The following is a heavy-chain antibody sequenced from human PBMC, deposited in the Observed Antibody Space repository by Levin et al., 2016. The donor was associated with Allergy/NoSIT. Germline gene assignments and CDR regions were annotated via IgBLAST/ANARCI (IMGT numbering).Heavy chain of an antibody. CDR2: IIPNLPIT. D-gene: IGHD2-2*01. Sequence: SVKVSCKTPVGTSRSYAINWMRQAPGQRLEWMGGIIPNLPITNYAQKFQGRVSITVDADTSTGTTYMELRSLTSEDTAIYYCARGGEDYSISSSLKYWGQGTLVTVSS. J-gene: IGHJ4*02. V-gene: IGHV1-69*10. CDR3: ARGGEDYSISSSLKY. CDR1: VGTSRSYA.